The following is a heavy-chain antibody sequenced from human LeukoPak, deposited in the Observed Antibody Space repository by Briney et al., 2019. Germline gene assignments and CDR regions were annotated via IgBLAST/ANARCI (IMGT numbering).Heavy chain of an antibody. V-gene: IGHV3-30*02. CDR1: GFTFSSYG. J-gene: IGHJ6*02. D-gene: IGHD6-13*01. CDR3: AKDHPSSSWYRSNYYYGMDV. Sequence: GGSLRLSCAASGFTFSSYGMHWVRQAPGKGLEGVAVIWYDGSNKYYADSVKGRFTVSRDNSKNTLYLQMNSLRAEDTAVYYCAKDHPSSSWYRSNYYYGMDVWGQGTTVTVSS. CDR2: IWYDGSNK.